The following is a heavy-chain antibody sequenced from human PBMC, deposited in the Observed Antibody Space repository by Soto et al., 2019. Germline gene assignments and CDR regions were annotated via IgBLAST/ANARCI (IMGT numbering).Heavy chain of an antibody. CDR2: IYYSGST. V-gene: IGHV4-39*01. D-gene: IGHD3-9*01. CDR3: ARLPTGETFLTGYYNDYYYYYMDV. CDR1: GGSISSSSYY. J-gene: IGHJ6*03. Sequence: SETLSLTCTVSGGSISSSSYYWGWIRQPPGKGLEWIGSIYYSGSTYYNPSLKSRVTISVDTSKNQFSLKLSSVTAADTAVYYCARLPTGETFLTGYYNDYYYYYMDVWGKGTTVTVSS.